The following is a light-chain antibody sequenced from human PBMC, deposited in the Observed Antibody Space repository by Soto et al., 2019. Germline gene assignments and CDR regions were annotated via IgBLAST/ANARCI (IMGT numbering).Light chain of an antibody. V-gene: IGKV3-20*01. Sequence: TVLTQSPGTLSLSPGERATLSCRASQSVSSNSLAWFQHKPGQAPRLLIYDASSRATGVPDRFSGGGSGTDFTLTINRLEPEDFAVYYCQQYDKSPPISFGQGTRLEIK. J-gene: IGKJ5*01. CDR3: QQYDKSPPIS. CDR1: QSVSSNS. CDR2: DAS.